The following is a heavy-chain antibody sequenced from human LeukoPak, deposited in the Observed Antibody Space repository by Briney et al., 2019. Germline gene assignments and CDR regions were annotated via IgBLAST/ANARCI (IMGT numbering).Heavy chain of an antibody. J-gene: IGHJ4*02. V-gene: IGHV3-23*01. Sequence: GGSLRLSCAASGFTFSSYAMSWVRQAPGKGLEWVSAISGSGSSTYYADSVKGRFTISRDNSRNTVYMQMDSLRAEDTAIYYCAGDRNSDWYSPLDYWGQGSQVTVSP. D-gene: IGHD6-19*01. CDR1: GFTFSSYA. CDR2: ISGSGSST. CDR3: AGDRNSDWYSPLDY.